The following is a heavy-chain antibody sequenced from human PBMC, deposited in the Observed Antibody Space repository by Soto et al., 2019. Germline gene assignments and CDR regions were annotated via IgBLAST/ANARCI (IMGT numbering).Heavy chain of an antibody. CDR3: AREDYGDYLDY. D-gene: IGHD4-17*01. CDR2: ISYDGSNK. J-gene: IGHJ4*02. Sequence: QVQLVESGGGVVQPGRSLRLSCAASGFTFSSYAMHWVRQAPGKGLEWVAVISYDGSNKYYADSVKGRFTISRDNSKNTLYLQMNSLRAEDTAVYYCAREDYGDYLDYWGQGTLVTVSS. CDR1: GFTFSSYA. V-gene: IGHV3-30-3*01.